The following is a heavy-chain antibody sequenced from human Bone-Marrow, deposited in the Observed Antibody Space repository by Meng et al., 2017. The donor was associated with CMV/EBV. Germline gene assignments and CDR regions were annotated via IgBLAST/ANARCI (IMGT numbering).Heavy chain of an antibody. CDR1: GGTFSSYA. J-gene: IGHJ6*02. CDR3: ARRIVVVPAAILRLHYYGMDV. D-gene: IGHD2-2*01. V-gene: IGHV1-69*10. CDR2: IIPILGIA. Sequence: SVKVSCKASGGTFSSYAISWVRQAPGQGLEWMGGIIPILGIANYAQKFQGRVTITADKSTSTAYMELSSLRSEDTAVYYCARRIVVVPAAILRLHYYGMDVWGQGTTVTSP.